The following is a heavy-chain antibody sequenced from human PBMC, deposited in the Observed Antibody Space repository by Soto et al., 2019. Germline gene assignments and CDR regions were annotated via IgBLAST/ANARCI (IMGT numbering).Heavy chain of an antibody. V-gene: IGHV1-18*01. CDR1: GYNFKIYG. CDR2: ISAYDGKT. J-gene: IGHJ5*02. CDR3: ARDPHEYWTSYWFDP. Sequence: ASVKVSCTAAGYNFKIYGINWVRQAPGQGLELMGWISAYDGKTTYAEKFQGRVTMTTDASTSTAYMELRSLRSDDTAVYYCARDPHEYWTSYWFDPWGQGTLVPVSS. D-gene: IGHD3-3*01.